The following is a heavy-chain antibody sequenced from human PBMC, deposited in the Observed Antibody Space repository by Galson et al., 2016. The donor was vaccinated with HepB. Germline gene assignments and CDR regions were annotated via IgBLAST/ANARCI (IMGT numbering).Heavy chain of an antibody. J-gene: IGHJ4*02. CDR1: GGSISSYNW. CDR2: IYHTGST. Sequence: SETLSLTCAVSGGSISSYNWWSWVRQPPGKGLEWIGEIYHTGSTNYDPSVKNRVTISLDKSRNQFSPRLTSVTATDTAVYYCVGGKLASGWPYWGQGNLVRVSS. D-gene: IGHD4-23*01. CDR3: VGGKLASGWPY. V-gene: IGHV4-4*02.